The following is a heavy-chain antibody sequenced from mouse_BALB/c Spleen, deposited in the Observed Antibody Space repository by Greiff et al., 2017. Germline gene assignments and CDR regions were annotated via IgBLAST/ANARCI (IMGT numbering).Heavy chain of an antibody. J-gene: IGHJ3*01. V-gene: IGHV1S22*01. CDR1: GYTFTSYW. CDR2: IYPGSGST. Sequence: LQQPGSELVRPGASVKLSCKASGYTFTSYWMHWVKQRPGQGLEWIGNIYPGSGSTNYDEKFKSKATLTVDTSSSTAYMQLSSLTSEDSAVYYCTRDGTLFAYWGQGTLVTVSA. D-gene: IGHD2-1*01. CDR3: TRDGTLFAY.